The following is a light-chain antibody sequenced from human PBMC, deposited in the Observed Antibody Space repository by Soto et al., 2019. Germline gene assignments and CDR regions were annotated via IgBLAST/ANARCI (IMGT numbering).Light chain of an antibody. CDR1: SSDVGTYNL. V-gene: IGLV2-23*02. CDR3: CSYAGSSSAI. Sequence: QSVLTQPASVSGSPGQSITISCSGTSSDVGTYNLVSWYQQYPGKAHRLMIYEVTKRPSGGSNRLSGSKSGNTASLTISGLQPEDEADYYCCSYAGSSSAIFGTGTKVTVL. J-gene: IGLJ1*01. CDR2: EVT.